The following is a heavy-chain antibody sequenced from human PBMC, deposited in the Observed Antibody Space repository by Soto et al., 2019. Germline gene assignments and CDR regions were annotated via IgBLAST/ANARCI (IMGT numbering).Heavy chain of an antibody. CDR1: GYTFTSYY. CDR2: INPSGGST. J-gene: IGHJ4*02. D-gene: IGHD6-6*01. CDR3: ARVRYSSSSKYYFDY. Sequence: ASVNVSCKASGYTFTSYYMHWVRQAPGQGLEWMGIINPSGGSTSYAQKFQGRVTMTRDTSTSTVYMELSSLRSEDTAVYYCARVRYSSSSKYYFDYWGQGTLVTVSS. V-gene: IGHV1-46*01.